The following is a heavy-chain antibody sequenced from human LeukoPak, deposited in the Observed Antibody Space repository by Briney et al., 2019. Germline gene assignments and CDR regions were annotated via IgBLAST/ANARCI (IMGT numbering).Heavy chain of an antibody. V-gene: IGHV4-34*01. D-gene: IGHD2-15*01. CDR1: GGSFSGYY. CDR2: INHSGST. CDR3: ARGGPVVTVADY. J-gene: IGHJ4*02. Sequence: SETLSLTCAVYGGSFSGYYWSWIRQPPGKGLEWIGEINHSGSTNYNPSLKSRVTISVDTSKNQFSLKLSSVTAADTAVYYCARGGPVVTVADYWGQGTLVTVSS.